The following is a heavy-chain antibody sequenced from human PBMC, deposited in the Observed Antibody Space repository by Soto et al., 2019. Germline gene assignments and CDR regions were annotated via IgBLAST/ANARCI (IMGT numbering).Heavy chain of an antibody. CDR1: GFIFSAYG. J-gene: IGHJ4*02. CDR3: TIDRDGAAGLLIDY. V-gene: IGHV3-33*01. D-gene: IGHD6-13*01. CDR2: IWYDGGKK. Sequence: GGSLRLSWAASGFIFSAYGMHWGRQAPGKGLEWVAVIWYDGGKKFYADSVKGRFAISRDNSKNTLYLQMNSLGVEDTAVYYCTIDRDGAAGLLIDYSAQGTLVTVSS.